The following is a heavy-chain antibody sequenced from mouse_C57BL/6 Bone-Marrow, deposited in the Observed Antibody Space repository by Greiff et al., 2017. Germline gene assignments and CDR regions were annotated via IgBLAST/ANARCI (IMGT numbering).Heavy chain of an antibody. Sequence: QVQLQQPGAELVRPGTSVKLSCKASGYTFTSYWMHWVKQRPGQGLEWIGVIDPSDSYTKYNQKFKGKATLTVDTSSSTAYMQLSSLKSEDSAVYYCARDDGYYHYAMDYWGQGTSVTGSS. CDR3: ARDDGYYHYAMDY. CDR2: IDPSDSYT. V-gene: IGHV1-59*01. D-gene: IGHD2-3*01. CDR1: GYTFTSYW. J-gene: IGHJ4*01.